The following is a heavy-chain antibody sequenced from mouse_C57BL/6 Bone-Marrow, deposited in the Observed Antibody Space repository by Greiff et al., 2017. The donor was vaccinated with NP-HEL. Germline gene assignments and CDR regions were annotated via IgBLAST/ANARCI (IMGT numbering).Heavy chain of an antibody. J-gene: IGHJ2*01. CDR2: IYPGSGST. D-gene: IGHD4-1*02. Sequence: VQLQQPGAELVKPGASVQMSCKASGYTFSSYWITWVKQRPGQGLEWIGDIYPGSGSTNYNEKFKSKATLTVDTSSSTAYMQLSSLTSEDSAVYYCARSQLGREGYWGKGTTLTVSS. CDR3: ARSQLGREGY. V-gene: IGHV1-55*01. CDR1: GYTFSSYW.